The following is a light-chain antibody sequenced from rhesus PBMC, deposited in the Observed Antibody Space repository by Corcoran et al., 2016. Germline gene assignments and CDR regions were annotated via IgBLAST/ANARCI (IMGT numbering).Light chain of an antibody. CDR2: AAT. CDR1: HGISSY. CDR3: KQYKSDPFT. J-gene: IGKJ3*01. Sequence: DIQMTQSPSSLSASVGDTVTITCRASHGISSYLNWFQQKPGKAPKLLIYAATTLQRGVPSRFSGSGSGTDCTFNISSLQPEDFATYYCKQYKSDPFTFGPGTKLDIK. V-gene: IGKV1-28*02.